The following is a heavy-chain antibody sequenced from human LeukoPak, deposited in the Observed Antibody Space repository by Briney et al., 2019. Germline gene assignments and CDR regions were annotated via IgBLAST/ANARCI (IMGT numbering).Heavy chain of an antibody. D-gene: IGHD5-18*01. Sequence: GGSLRLSCTASGFTFGDYAMSWVRQAPGKGLEWVGFIRSKAYGGTTEYAASVKGRFTISRDDSKSIAYLQMNSLKTEDTAVYYCTRDTAMVTWYYYYYMDVWGKGTTVTISS. J-gene: IGHJ6*03. CDR3: TRDTAMVTWYYYYYMDV. V-gene: IGHV3-49*04. CDR2: IRSKAYGGTT. CDR1: GFTFGDYA.